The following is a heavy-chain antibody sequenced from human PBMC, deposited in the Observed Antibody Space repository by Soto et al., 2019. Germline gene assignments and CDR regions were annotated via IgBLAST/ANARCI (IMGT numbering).Heavy chain of an antibody. Sequence: QVQLVQSGAEVKKPGASVKVSCKASGYTFTSYDINWVRHATGQGLEWMGWMNPNSGNTGYAQKFQGRVTMTRNTSRITAYMELSSLRSEDTAVYYCARPRSGSYYYGMDVWGQGSAVTASS. CDR1: GYTFTSYD. J-gene: IGHJ6*02. V-gene: IGHV1-8*01. CDR2: MNPNSGNT. D-gene: IGHD3-3*01. CDR3: ARPRSGSYYYGMDV.